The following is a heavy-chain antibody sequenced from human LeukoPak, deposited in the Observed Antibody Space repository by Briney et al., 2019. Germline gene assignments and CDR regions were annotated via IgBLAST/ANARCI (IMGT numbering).Heavy chain of an antibody. CDR1: DDSITMYY. Sequence: SETLSLTCSVSDDSITMYYWTWIRQPPGKGLEWIGYVDHTGSTNFNPSLNGRVSISRDTSKNLFSLRLRSVTAADTAVYYCARASPYDYVWGSYRSVAFDIWGQGTMVTVSS. V-gene: IGHV4-59*01. J-gene: IGHJ3*02. CDR3: ARASPYDYVWGSYRSVAFDI. CDR2: VDHTGST. D-gene: IGHD3-16*02.